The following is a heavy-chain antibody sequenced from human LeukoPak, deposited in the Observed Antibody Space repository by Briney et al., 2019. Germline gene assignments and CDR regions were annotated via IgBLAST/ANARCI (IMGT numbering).Heavy chain of an antibody. V-gene: IGHV3-9*01. Sequence: GRSLRLSCAASGFTFDDYAMHWVRHAPGKGLERVSGISWNSGSIGYADSVKGRFTISRDNAKNSLYLQMNSLRAEDTALYYCAKASLVVDYYYYYGMDVWGQGATVTVSS. CDR1: GFTFDDYA. CDR3: AKASLVVDYYYYYGMDV. CDR2: ISWNSGSI. D-gene: IGHD2-15*01. J-gene: IGHJ6*02.